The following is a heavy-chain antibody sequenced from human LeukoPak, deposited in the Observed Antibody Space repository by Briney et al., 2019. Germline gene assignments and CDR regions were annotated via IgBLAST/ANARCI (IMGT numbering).Heavy chain of an antibody. Sequence: GASVNVSCKVSGYTLTELSMHWVRQAPGKGLEWMGGFDPEDGETIYAQKFQGRVTMTEDTSTDTAYMELSSLRSEDTAVYYCATGRLAVAPKKLDYWGQGTLVTVSS. J-gene: IGHJ4*02. D-gene: IGHD6-19*01. CDR2: FDPEDGET. V-gene: IGHV1-24*01. CDR3: ATGRLAVAPKKLDY. CDR1: GYTLTELS.